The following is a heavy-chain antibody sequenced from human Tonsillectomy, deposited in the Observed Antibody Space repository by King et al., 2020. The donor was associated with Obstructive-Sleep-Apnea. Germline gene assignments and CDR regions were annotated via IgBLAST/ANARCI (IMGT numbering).Heavy chain of an antibody. D-gene: IGHD2-15*01. V-gene: IGHV4-34*01. CDR3: ARGHLSGVATALLQD. Sequence: VQLQQWGAGLLKPSDTLSLTCGLYGESFGDSYWSWIRQPPGKGLEWIGEINHSGSTNFNPSLKSRVTLLVDTSKNQFSLRLRSVIVADTALYYCARGHLSGVATALLQDWGQGTLVTVSS. CDR2: INHSGST. J-gene: IGHJ1*01. CDR1: GESFGDSY.